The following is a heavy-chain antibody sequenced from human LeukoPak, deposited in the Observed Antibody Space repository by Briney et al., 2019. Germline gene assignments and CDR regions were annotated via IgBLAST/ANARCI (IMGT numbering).Heavy chain of an antibody. CDR2: INPDSGGT. J-gene: IGHJ5*02. CDR3: ARDPRICVGNWFDP. D-gene: IGHD1-14*01. CDR1: GYTFTGYY. Sequence: ASVKVSCKASGYTFTGYYMHWVRQAPGQGLEWMGWINPDSGGTNYAQKFQDRVTMTRDTSITTAYMELSSLTSDDTAIYYCARDPRICVGNWFDPWGQGTLVTVSS. V-gene: IGHV1-2*02.